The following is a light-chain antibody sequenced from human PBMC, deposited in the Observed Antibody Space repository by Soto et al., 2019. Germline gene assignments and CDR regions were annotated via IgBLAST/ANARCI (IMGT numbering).Light chain of an antibody. CDR2: HAS. Sequence: EIQMTHSPSSLSASIGDRVTITCHASQNITNNLSWYQQKPGKAPNLLIYHASKLAKGVTSRFSGSGSGTDFSFIITSLQREDLATYYCQQYYGLPPLTFGQGTRLENK. J-gene: IGKJ5*01. CDR1: QNITNN. CDR3: QQYYGLPPLT. V-gene: IGKV1-33*01.